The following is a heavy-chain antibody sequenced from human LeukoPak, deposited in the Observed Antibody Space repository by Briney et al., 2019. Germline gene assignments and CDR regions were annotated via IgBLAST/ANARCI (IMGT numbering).Heavy chain of an antibody. Sequence: GESLKISCKGSGYSFTSYWIGWVRQMPGKGLECMVIIYPGDSDTRYSPSFQGQVTISADKSISTAYLQWSSLKASDTAMYYCARGYCSSTSCYYYFDYWGQGTQVTVSS. CDR2: IYPGDSDT. CDR1: GYSFTSYW. V-gene: IGHV5-51*01. CDR3: ARGYCSSTSCYYYFDY. D-gene: IGHD2-2*01. J-gene: IGHJ4*02.